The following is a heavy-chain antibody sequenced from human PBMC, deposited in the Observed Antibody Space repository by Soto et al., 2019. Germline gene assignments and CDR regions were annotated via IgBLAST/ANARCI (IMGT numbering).Heavy chain of an antibody. V-gene: IGHV4-39*01. CDR2: IYYSGST. Sequence: SETLSLTCTVSGGSISSSSYYWGWIRQPPGKGLEWIGSIYYSGSTYYNPSLKSRVTISVDTSKNQFSLKLSSVTAADTAVYYCARLGTVVVTAIPNYYFDYWGQGTLVTVSS. D-gene: IGHD2-21*02. CDR1: GGSISSSSYY. J-gene: IGHJ4*02. CDR3: ARLGTVVVTAIPNYYFDY.